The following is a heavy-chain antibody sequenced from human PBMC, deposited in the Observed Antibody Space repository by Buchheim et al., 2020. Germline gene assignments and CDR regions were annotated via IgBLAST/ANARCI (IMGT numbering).Heavy chain of an antibody. CDR1: GFTFSTYE. CDR2: ISSSGSTI. D-gene: IGHD4-17*01. J-gene: IGHJ6*02. CDR3: ARPATVSYVNYYGMDV. V-gene: IGHV3-48*03. Sequence: EVQLVESGGDLVQPGGSLRLSCAASGFTFSTYEMNWVRQAPGKGLEWVSYISSSGSTIYYADSVKGRFTISRDNAKNSLYLQMNSLRAEDTAVYYCARPATVSYVNYYGMDVWGQGTT.